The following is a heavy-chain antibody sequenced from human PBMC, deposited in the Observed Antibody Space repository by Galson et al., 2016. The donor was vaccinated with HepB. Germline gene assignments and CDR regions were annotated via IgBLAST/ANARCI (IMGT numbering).Heavy chain of an antibody. CDR2: IWHDGSKK. D-gene: IGHD6-19*01. CDR1: GFTFKTYA. Sequence: SLRLSCAASGFTFKTYAMHWVRQAPGKGQDWVAVIWHDGSKKYFADSTKGRFTVSRDDSKNTLYLPMNSLSVEDTAVYYCARGDPWYSSGWGPDYWGQGTLVAVAS. V-gene: IGHV3-33*01. CDR3: ARGDPWYSSGWGPDY. J-gene: IGHJ4*02.